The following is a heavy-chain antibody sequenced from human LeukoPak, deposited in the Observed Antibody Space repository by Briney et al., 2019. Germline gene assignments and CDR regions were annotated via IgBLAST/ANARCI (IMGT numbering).Heavy chain of an antibody. CDR2: INIDGSTT. Sequence: GGSLRLSCTASGFTFSNYWMYWVRQTPGKGLLWVSRINIDGSTTNYADSVKGRFTISRDNAKNTLYLQMDSLRAEDTAVYYCARDARVGDPLDYWGQGTLVTVSS. D-gene: IGHD4-17*01. CDR3: ARDARVGDPLDY. V-gene: IGHV3-74*01. J-gene: IGHJ4*02. CDR1: GFTFSNYW.